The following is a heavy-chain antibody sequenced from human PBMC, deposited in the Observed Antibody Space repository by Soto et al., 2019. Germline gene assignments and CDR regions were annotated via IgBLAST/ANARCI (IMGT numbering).Heavy chain of an antibody. J-gene: IGHJ5*02. Sequence: QVQLVQHGAEEKKPGASVKVSCKASGYTFTSYAMHWVRQAPGQRLEWMGWINAGNGNTKYSQKFQGRVTITRDTSASTAYMELSSLRSEDTAVYYCARGYDLAGSYNWFDPWGQGTLVTVSS. CDR1: GYTFTSYA. D-gene: IGHD5-12*01. CDR2: INAGNGNT. CDR3: ARGYDLAGSYNWFDP. V-gene: IGHV1-3*05.